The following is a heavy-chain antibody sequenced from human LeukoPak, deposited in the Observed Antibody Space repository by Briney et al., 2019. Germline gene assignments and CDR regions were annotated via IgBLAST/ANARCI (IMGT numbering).Heavy chain of an antibody. CDR1: GGSISSYY. Sequence: SETLSLTCTVSGGSISSYYWSWIRQPPGKGLEWIGYIYYSGSTNYNPSLKSRVTISVDTSKNQFSLKLSSVTAADTAVYYCARVGDYGYYYYGMDVWGQGTMVTVSS. CDR2: IYYSGST. D-gene: IGHD4-17*01. V-gene: IGHV4-59*01. CDR3: ARVGDYGYYYYGMDV. J-gene: IGHJ6*02.